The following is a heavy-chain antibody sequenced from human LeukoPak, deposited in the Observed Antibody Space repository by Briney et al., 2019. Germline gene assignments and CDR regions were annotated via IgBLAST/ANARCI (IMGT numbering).Heavy chain of an antibody. CDR2: ISYDGSNK. V-gene: IGHV3-30*18. CDR1: GFTLSSYD. CDR3: AKTPGPSRTYYFDY. Sequence: PGRSLRLSCAASGFTLSSYDMHWVRQAPGKGLEWVAVISYDGSNKYYADSVKGRFTISRDNSKNTLYLQMNSLRAEDTAVYYCAKTPGPSRTYYFDYWGQGTLVTVSS. J-gene: IGHJ4*02. D-gene: IGHD1-1*01.